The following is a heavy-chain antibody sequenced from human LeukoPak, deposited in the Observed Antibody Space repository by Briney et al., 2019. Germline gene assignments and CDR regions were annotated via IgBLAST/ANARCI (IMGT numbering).Heavy chain of an antibody. J-gene: IGHJ6*02. CDR1: GGSFSGYY. V-gene: IGHV4-34*12. CDR3: DV. Sequence: SETLSLSCAVYGGSFSGYYWSWIRQPPGKGLEWIGEIIHSGSTNYNPSLKSRVTISVDTSRNQFSLQLSSVTAADTAVNAVDVWGQGTTVTVSS. CDR2: IIHSGST.